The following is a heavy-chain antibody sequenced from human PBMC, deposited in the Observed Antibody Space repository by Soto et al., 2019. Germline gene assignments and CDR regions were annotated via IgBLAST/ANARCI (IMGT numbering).Heavy chain of an antibody. CDR2: INPSGGST. CDR1: GYTFTSYY. J-gene: IGHJ4*02. Sequence: ASVKVSCKASGYTFTSYYMHCVRQAPGQGLEWMGIINPSGGSTSYAQKFQGRVTMTRDTSTSTVYMELSSLRSEDTAVYYCARAPPRRALDYWGQGTLVTVSS. V-gene: IGHV1-46*01. CDR3: ARAPPRRALDY.